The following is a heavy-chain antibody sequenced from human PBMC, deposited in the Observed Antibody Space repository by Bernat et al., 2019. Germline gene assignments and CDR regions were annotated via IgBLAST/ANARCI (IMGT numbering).Heavy chain of an antibody. Sequence: QVQLVESGGGLVKPGRSLRLSCAASGFTFSDYYMSWIRQAPGKGLEWISYISSGTTYTNYADSVKGRFTVSRDNAKNSLYLQMNSLRAEDTAVYYCASTKCSVDSCYSRSLPDAFDIWGQGTVVTVSS. J-gene: IGHJ3*02. V-gene: IGHV3-11*06. CDR1: GFTFSDYY. CDR3: ASTKCSVDSCYSRSLPDAFDI. D-gene: IGHD2-15*01. CDR2: ISSGTTYT.